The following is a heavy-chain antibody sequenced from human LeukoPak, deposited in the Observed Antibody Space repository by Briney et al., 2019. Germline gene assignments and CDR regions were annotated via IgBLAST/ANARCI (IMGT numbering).Heavy chain of an antibody. Sequence: QAGGSLRLSCAASGFTFSSYAMSWVRQAPGRGLEWVSGLSGSGVYTYYADSVKGRFTISRDNSKNTLYLQMNSLRADDTAVYYCAMYTSGRITNYWGQGTLVPVSS. CDR1: GFTFSSYA. D-gene: IGHD3-10*01. CDR2: LSGSGVYT. J-gene: IGHJ4*02. CDR3: AMYTSGRITNY. V-gene: IGHV3-23*01.